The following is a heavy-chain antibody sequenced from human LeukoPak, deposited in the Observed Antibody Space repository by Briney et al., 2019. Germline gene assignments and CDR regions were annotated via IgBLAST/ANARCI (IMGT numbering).Heavy chain of an antibody. CDR3: ARDCIGCHGFDY. CDR1: GYTFINYG. Sequence: ASVKVSCKTSGYTFINYGITWARQAPRQGLEWMGWVSAYGDNTNYVQKIQGRVTMTTDTSTSTAYMELRSLRSDDTAVYYCARDCIGCHGFDYWGQGTLVTVSS. D-gene: IGHD2-15*01. V-gene: IGHV1-18*01. J-gene: IGHJ4*02. CDR2: VSAYGDNT.